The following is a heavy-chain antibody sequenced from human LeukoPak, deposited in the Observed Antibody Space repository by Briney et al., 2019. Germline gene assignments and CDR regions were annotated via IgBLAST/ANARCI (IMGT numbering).Heavy chain of an antibody. CDR3: ARDLGQQLVRGCFDP. J-gene: IGHJ5*02. V-gene: IGHV3-7*01. D-gene: IGHD6-13*01. Sequence: PGGSLRLSCAASGFTFSSYWMSWVRQAPGKGLEWVASIKHGGSEKYYADSVKGRFTISRDNAKNSLYLQMNSLRAEDTAVYYCARDLGQQLVRGCFDPWGQGTLVTVSS. CDR2: IKHGGSEK. CDR1: GFTFSSYW.